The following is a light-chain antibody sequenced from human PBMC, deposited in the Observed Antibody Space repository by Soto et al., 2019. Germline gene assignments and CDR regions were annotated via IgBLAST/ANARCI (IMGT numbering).Light chain of an antibody. CDR3: YSFTGISTSLFV. J-gene: IGLJ1*01. V-gene: IGLV2-23*02. CDR1: SRDIGTSNL. CDR2: EVS. Sequence: HCVRKHPAAGSRAPVDCLSIICTGTSRDIGTSNLVSWYQQYPGKAPKLMIYEVSKRPSGISYRFSGSKSGNTASLTISGLQPEDEADYYCYSFTGISTSLFVFGTGTKVTVL.